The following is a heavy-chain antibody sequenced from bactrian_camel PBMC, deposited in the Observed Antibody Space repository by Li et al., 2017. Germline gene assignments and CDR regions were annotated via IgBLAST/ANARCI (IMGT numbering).Heavy chain of an antibody. CDR1: GVTFSSWC. V-gene: IGHV3S55*01. J-gene: IGHJ4*01. D-gene: IGHD1*01. CDR3: AAVQREGQFRCRYTTVAGTRFNN. Sequence: HVQLVESGGGSVQAGGSLRLSCGYSGVTFSSWCMGWFRQAPGKEREGVAAIGSDGSTSYADSAEGRFSISQDYASHILYLSMNSLKPEDTAMYYCAAVQREGQFRCRYTTVAGTRFNNWGQGTQVTVS. CDR2: IGSDGST.